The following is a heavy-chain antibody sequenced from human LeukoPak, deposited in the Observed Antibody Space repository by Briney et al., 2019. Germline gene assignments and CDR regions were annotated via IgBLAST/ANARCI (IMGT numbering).Heavy chain of an antibody. D-gene: IGHD6-19*01. CDR2: IKTTPEGATV. Sequence: PGGSLRLSCEALGFLFGDAWMGWVRQAPGKGLEWVGRIKTTPEGATVDDSAPVKGRFTISRDDSPMTMHLQMNSLQTEDTGVYYCIPPSGWHIDYWGQGTRVTVSS. V-gene: IGHV3-15*01. CDR1: GFLFGDAW. CDR3: IPPSGWHIDY. J-gene: IGHJ4*02.